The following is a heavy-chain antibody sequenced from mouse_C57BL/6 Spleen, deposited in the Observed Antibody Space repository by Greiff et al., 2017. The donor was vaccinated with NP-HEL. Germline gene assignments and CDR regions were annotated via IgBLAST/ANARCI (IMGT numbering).Heavy chain of an antibody. J-gene: IGHJ1*03. V-gene: IGHV1-82*01. D-gene: IGHD5-1*01. CDR1: GYAFSSSW. CDR2: IYPGDGDT. Sequence: QVQLQQSGPELVKPGASVKISCKASGYAFSSSWMNWVKQRPGKGLEWIGRIYPGDGDTNYNGKFKGKATLTADKSSSTAYMQLSSLTSEDSAVYFCAMSTSTGPYWYFDGWGTGTTVTVSS. CDR3: AMSTSTGPYWYFDG.